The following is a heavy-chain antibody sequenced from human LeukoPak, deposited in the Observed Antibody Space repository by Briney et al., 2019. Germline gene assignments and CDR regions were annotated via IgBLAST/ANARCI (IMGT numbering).Heavy chain of an antibody. V-gene: IGHV4-59*08. CDR3: ARRDTSGYYFN. CDR1: GGSISSYY. Sequence: NPSETLSLTCTVSGGSISSYYWSWIRQPPGKGLEWIGYIYYSGSTNYNPSLKSRVTISVDTSKNQFSLKLNSVTAADTAVYYCARRDTSGYYFNWGQGTLVTVSS. CDR2: IYYSGST. J-gene: IGHJ4*02. D-gene: IGHD3-22*01.